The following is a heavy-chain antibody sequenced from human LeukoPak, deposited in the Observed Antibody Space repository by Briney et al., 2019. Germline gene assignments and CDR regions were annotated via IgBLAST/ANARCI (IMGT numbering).Heavy chain of an antibody. Sequence: GGSLRLSCAASGFTFSNAWMSWVRQAPGKGLEWVGRIKGKTDGGTTDYAAPVKGRFTISRDDSKNTPYLQMNSLKTEDTAVYYCTTGIVVVVAAPHYYYYGMDVWGKGTTVTVSS. D-gene: IGHD2-15*01. CDR3: TTGIVVVVAAPHYYYYGMDV. V-gene: IGHV3-15*01. CDR2: IKGKTDGGTT. CDR1: GFTFSNAW. J-gene: IGHJ6*04.